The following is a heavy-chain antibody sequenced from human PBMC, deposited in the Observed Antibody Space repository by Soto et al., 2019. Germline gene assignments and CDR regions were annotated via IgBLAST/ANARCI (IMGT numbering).Heavy chain of an antibody. J-gene: IGHJ5*02. D-gene: IGHD6-13*01. V-gene: IGHV4-34*01. CDR2: INHSGST. CDR1: GGSFSGYY. CDR3: ARGKSAGIAAAGFDP. Sequence: QVQLQQWGAGLLKPSETLSLTCAVYGGSFSGYYWSWIRQPPGKGLEWIGEINHSGSTNYNPSLKSRVTLSVDTSKNQFSLKLSSVTAADTAVYYCARGKSAGIAAAGFDPWGQGTLVTVSS.